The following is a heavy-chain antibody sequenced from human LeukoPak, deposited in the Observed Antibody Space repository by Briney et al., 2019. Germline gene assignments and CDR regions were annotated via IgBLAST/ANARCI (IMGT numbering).Heavy chain of an antibody. Sequence: ASVKVSCKASGYTFTGYFIHWVRLAPGQGLEWMGWINPNSGGTNYAQKFQGRVTMTRDTSISTAYMELSRLRSDNTAVYYCARGLIGGPMDVWGKGTTVTVSS. J-gene: IGHJ6*03. CDR1: GYTFTGYF. CDR2: INPNSGGT. V-gene: IGHV1-2*02. CDR3: ARGLIGGPMDV. D-gene: IGHD2-8*01.